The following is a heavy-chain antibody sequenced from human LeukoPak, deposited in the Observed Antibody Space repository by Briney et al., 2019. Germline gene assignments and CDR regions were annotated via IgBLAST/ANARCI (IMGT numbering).Heavy chain of an antibody. D-gene: IGHD3-22*01. CDR3: AASLVVPYYYYYMDV. CDR2: ITSSGDGT. V-gene: IGHV3-23*01. J-gene: IGHJ6*03. CDR1: GFTFSIYA. Sequence: QPGGSLRLSCAASGFTFSIYAMSWVRQAPGKGLQWVSSITSSGDGTYYADSVKGRFTISRDNSENMLYLQMNSLRVEDTAVYYCAASLVVPYYYYYMDVWGKGTTVTVSS.